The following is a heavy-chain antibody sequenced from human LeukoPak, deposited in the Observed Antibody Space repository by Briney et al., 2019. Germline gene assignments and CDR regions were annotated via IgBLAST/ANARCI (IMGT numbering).Heavy chain of an antibody. CDR3: ARDYYDNSGRFDT. J-gene: IGHJ1*01. CDR2: ISGSGSTI. D-gene: IGHD3-22*01. Sequence: PGGSLRLSCAASGFTLSSYEMNGVRQVPGKGLEWVSYISGSGSTIYYADSEKGRFTISRDNAKNSLYLQMNSLRAEDTAVYYCARDYYDNSGRFDTWGQGTLGTVSS. CDR1: GFTLSSYE. V-gene: IGHV3-48*03.